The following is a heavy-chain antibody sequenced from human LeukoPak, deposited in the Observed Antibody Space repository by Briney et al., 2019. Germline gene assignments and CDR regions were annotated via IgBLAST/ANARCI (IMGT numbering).Heavy chain of an antibody. J-gene: IGHJ4*02. D-gene: IGHD4-11*01. CDR3: ASRYDYSNYIGY. V-gene: IGHV4-39*01. Sequence: SETLSLTCTVSGGSISSSSYYWGWIRQPPGKGLEWIGSIYYSGSTYYNPSLKSRVTISVDTSKNQFSLKLSSVTAADTAVYYCASRYDYSNYIGYWGQGTLVIVSS. CDR1: GGSISSSSYY. CDR2: IYYSGST.